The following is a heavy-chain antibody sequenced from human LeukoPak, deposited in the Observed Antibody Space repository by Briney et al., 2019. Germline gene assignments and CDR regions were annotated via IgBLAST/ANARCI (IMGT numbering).Heavy chain of an antibody. J-gene: IGHJ5*02. Sequence: GGSLRLSCAASGFTFSSYSMNWVRQAPGKGLEWVSYISSSSSTIYYADSVKGRFTISRDNAKNSLYLQMNSLRAEDTAVYYCARDPEGGWFDPWGQGTLVTVSS. D-gene: IGHD3-16*01. CDR3: ARDPEGGWFDP. V-gene: IGHV3-48*04. CDR1: GFTFSSYS. CDR2: ISSSSSTI.